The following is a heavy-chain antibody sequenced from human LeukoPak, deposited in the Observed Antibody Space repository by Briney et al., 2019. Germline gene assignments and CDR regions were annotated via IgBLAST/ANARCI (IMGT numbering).Heavy chain of an antibody. D-gene: IGHD3-16*01. CDR3: AKAYYPLSWFDP. CDR1: GFTFTNYA. Sequence: GSLRLSCAASGFTFTNYAMTWVRQAPGKGLEWVSSISGSGGSTYYADSVKGRFTISRDNSKKTLYLQMNGLRPEDTAIYYCAKAYYPLSWFDPWGQGTLVTVSS. V-gene: IGHV3-23*01. J-gene: IGHJ5*02. CDR2: ISGSGGST.